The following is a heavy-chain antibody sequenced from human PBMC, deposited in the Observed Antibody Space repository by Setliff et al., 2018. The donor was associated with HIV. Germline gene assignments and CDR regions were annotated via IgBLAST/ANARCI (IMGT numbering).Heavy chain of an antibody. V-gene: IGHV4-38-2*02. CDR1: GYSISSGYF. Sequence: PSETLSLTCSVSGYSISSGYFWGWVRQPPGKGLEWIGSLYHNGASYYNPSLESRVTISVDTSKNQFSLKLSSVTAADTAVYYCARPLTPSYNFWGDAFGFWGQGTMVTVSS. J-gene: IGHJ3*01. D-gene: IGHD3-3*01. CDR3: ARPLTPSYNFWGDAFGF. CDR2: LYHNGAS.